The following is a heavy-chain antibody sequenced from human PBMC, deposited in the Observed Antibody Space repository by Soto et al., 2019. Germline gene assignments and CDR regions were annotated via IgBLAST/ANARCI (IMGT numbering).Heavy chain of an antibody. V-gene: IGHV1-3*01. CDR1: RFTCSDNL. J-gene: IGHJ3*01. CDR3: ARDIQSVGPRANDAFDV. CDR2: LDPDTVNT. Sequence: QVQLVQSGAELKKPGASVNIPCTASRFTCSDNLINWVRQVPGQGLEWMGLLDPDTVNTRYSETFQSRVTIPRQPSASIAYLELSGLENEDTALYFCARDIQSVGPRANDAFDVWGQGTMISVSS. D-gene: IGHD5-18*01.